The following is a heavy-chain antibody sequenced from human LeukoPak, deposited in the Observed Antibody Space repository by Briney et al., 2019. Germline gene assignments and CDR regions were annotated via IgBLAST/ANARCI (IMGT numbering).Heavy chain of an antibody. Sequence: PGGSLRLSCAASGFTFSSYGMHWVRQAPGKGLEWVAVISYDGSNKYYADSVKGRFTISRDNSKNTLYLQMNSLRAEDTAVYYCAKDHMVGYCTNGVCYDYFDYWGQGTLVTDSS. CDR2: ISYDGSNK. V-gene: IGHV3-30*18. J-gene: IGHJ4*02. D-gene: IGHD2-8*01. CDR1: GFTFSSYG. CDR3: AKDHMVGYCTNGVCYDYFDY.